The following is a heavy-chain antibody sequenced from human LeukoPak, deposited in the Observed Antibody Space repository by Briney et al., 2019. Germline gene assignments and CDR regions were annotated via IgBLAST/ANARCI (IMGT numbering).Heavy chain of an antibody. CDR1: GFTFSNTW. Sequence: PGGSLRLSCAASGFTFSNTWMNWVRQAPGKGLEWVSVISGSGGSTYYADSVKGRFTNSRDNSNNTLYLQMNGLRAEDTAVYYCAKAVDFWSGLDYWGQATLVTVSS. V-gene: IGHV3-23*01. CDR2: ISGSGGST. J-gene: IGHJ4*02. D-gene: IGHD3-3*01. CDR3: AKAVDFWSGLDY.